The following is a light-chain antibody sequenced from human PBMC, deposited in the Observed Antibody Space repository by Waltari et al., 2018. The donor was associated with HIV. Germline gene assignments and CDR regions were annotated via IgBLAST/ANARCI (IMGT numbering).Light chain of an antibody. V-gene: IGKV1-9*01. J-gene: IGKJ3*01. Sequence: IQLTQSPPFPPAPVRDRFTLPCRASQVISRFFAWYQHKPGKAPSLLIYAASTLHTGVPSRFSGSGSGTEFTLTISRLQPEDFAMYYCQHLNSYPFTFGPGTKVDI. CDR1: QVISRF. CDR3: QHLNSYPFT. CDR2: AAS.